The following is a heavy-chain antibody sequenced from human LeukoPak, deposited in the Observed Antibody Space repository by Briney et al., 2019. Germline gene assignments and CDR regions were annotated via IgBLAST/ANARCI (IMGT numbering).Heavy chain of an antibody. J-gene: IGHJ5*02. D-gene: IGHD3-22*01. CDR2: IYHSGST. CDR3: ARETHYYYDSSGYFDP. Sequence: SETLSLTCTVSGYSISSGYYWGWIRQPPGKGLEWIGSIYHSGSTYYNPSLKSRVTISVDTSKNQFSLQLSSVTAADTAVYYCARETHYYYDSSGYFDPWGQGTLVTVSS. CDR1: GYSISSGYY. V-gene: IGHV4-38-2*02.